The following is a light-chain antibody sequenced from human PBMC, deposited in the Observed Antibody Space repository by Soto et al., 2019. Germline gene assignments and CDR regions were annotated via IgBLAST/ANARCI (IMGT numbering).Light chain of an antibody. CDR3: SSYSGSSNWV. CDR2: EVS. CDR1: SSDVGGYNY. Sequence: QSALTQPPSASGSPGQSVAFSCTGTSSDVGGYNYVSWYQHHPGKAPKLMIYEVSRRPSGVSDRFSGSKSGNTASLTVSGLQAEDEADYYCSSYSGSSNWVFGGGTKLTVL. J-gene: IGLJ3*02. V-gene: IGLV2-8*01.